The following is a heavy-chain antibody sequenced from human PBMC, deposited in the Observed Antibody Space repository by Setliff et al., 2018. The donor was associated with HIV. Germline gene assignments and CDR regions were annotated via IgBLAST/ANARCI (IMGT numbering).Heavy chain of an antibody. CDR2: INAGNGHT. Sequence: ASVKVSCKASGYTFTSYALHWVRQAPGQRLEWMGWINAGNGHTKYSQKFQGRVTITRDTSASTAYMELSSMRSEETAVYYCAREIRNYDFWSGYWEDHYFDSWGQGTLVTVSS. D-gene: IGHD3-3*01. J-gene: IGHJ4*02. CDR1: GYTFTSYA. V-gene: IGHV1-3*01. CDR3: AREIRNYDFWSGYWEDHYFDS.